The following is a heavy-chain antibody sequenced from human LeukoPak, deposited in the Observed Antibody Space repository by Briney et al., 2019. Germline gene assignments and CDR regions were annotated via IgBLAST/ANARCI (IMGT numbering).Heavy chain of an antibody. CDR1: GFTLSDYY. CDR2: ITTSSDSTI. Sequence: EGSLRLSCAASGFTLSDYYMSWIRQAPGKGLEWISYITTSSDSTIYYADSVKGRFTVSRDNAENSLYLQMNSLRAEDTAVYYCAREGSYRFRGPFDIWGQGTMVTVSS. V-gene: IGHV3-11*01. J-gene: IGHJ3*02. D-gene: IGHD3-16*02. CDR3: AREGSYRFRGPFDI.